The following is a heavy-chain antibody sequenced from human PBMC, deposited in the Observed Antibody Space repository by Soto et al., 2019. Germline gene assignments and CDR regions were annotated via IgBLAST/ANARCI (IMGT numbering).Heavy chain of an antibody. V-gene: IGHV4-31*03. CDR3: AQQIEATGTGRPFDI. Sequence: QVQLQESGPRLVKPSQTLSLTCTVSGGSISSGCYFWSWIRQHPEKVLYWIGCIYYSGTTYYNPSLKSRMTMSIDTSKNQFSLELRSVTAADTAMYYCAQQIEATGTGRPFDIWGQGTMVTVSS. D-gene: IGHD6-13*01. CDR2: IYYSGTT. J-gene: IGHJ3*02. CDR1: GGSISSGCYF.